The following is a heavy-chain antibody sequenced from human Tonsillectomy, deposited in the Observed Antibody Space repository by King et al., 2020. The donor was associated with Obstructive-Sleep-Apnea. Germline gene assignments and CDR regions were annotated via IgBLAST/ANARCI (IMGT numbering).Heavy chain of an antibody. Sequence: VQLVESGGGVVQPGRSLRLSCAASGFIFSTYGMHWVRQAPGKGLEWVAVISDDGSKKYYGDSVKGRLTISRDNSNNTLYLQMTSLRPEDTAVYYCATEGYYNGMDVWGQGTTVTVSS. V-gene: IGHV3-30*03. CDR1: GFIFSTYG. J-gene: IGHJ6*02. CDR2: ISDDGSKK. CDR3: ATEGYYNGMDV.